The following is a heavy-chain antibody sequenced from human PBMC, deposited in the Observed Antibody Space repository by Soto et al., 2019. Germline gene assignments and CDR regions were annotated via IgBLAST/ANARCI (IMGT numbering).Heavy chain of an antibody. Sequence: QVQLQESGPGLVKPSETLSLTCYVTGGSISTYYWSWIRQSPGKGLEFIGCIFSSGGTNYNPALKSRITISRDTSKNQLSLTLTSVTAADTAVYFCAKIQYTVVTPVDIWGHGTMVTVSS. D-gene: IGHD2-15*01. CDR3: AKIQYTVVTPVDI. J-gene: IGHJ3*02. CDR2: IFSSGGT. V-gene: IGHV4-59*01. CDR1: GGSISTYY.